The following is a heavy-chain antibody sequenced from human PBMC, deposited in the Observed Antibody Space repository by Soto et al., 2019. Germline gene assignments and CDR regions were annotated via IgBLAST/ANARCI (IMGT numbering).Heavy chain of an antibody. V-gene: IGHV3-23*01. Sequence: EVQLLESGGGLVQPGGSLRLSCAASGFTFSIYAMNWVRQAPGKGLEWVAGIIGAGAPYYADPVKGRFTISRDKSKNTLYLQINSLRDEDTALYFCAEDVTPDSGGDIDYWGQGTLVTVSS. CDR1: GFTFSIYA. CDR2: IIGAGAP. CDR3: AEDVTPDSGGDIDY. D-gene: IGHD3-10*01. J-gene: IGHJ4*02.